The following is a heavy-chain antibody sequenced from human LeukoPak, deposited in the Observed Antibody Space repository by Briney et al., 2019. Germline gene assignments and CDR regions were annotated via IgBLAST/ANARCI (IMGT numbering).Heavy chain of an antibody. CDR3: ARDPPRHVQVPCY. CDR1: GFTFGSYW. V-gene: IGHV3-7*03. J-gene: IGHJ4*02. CDR2: IKQDGSGK. D-gene: IGHD1-1*01. Sequence: GGSLRLSCATSGFTFGSYWMTWVRQPPGKGLEWVANIKQDGSGKDYVDSVKGRFTISRDNSKNSLYLQMNSLRAEDTAVYYCARDPPRHVQVPCYWGQGTRVTVSS.